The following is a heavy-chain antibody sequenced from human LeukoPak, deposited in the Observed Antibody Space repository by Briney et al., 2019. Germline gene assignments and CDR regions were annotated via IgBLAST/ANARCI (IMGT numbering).Heavy chain of an antibody. J-gene: IGHJ3*02. CDR3: AKTYYYDSSGYYYPIGHAFDI. CDR1: GFTFSSYA. Sequence: AGGSLRLSCAASGFTFSSYAMSWVRQAPGKGLEWVSAISGSGGSTYYADSVKGRFTISRDNSKNTLYLQMNSLRAEDTAVYYCAKTYYYDSSGYYYPIGHAFDIWGQGTMVTVSS. CDR2: ISGSGGST. V-gene: IGHV3-23*01. D-gene: IGHD3-22*01.